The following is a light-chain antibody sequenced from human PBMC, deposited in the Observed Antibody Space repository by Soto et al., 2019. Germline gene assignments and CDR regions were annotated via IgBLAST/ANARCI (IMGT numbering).Light chain of an antibody. CDR1: QSISTW. Sequence: DIQMTQSPSTLSASVGDRVTITCRASQSISTWLAWYQQKPGKAPKLLIYKASSLESGVPSRFSGSGSGTEFTLTIISVQPDEFATYYCQQYNSYSRTFGQGTKVEIK. CDR3: QQYNSYSRT. J-gene: IGKJ1*01. CDR2: KAS. V-gene: IGKV1-5*03.